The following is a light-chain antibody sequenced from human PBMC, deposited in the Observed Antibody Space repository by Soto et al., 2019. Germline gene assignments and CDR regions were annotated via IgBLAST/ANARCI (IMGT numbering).Light chain of an antibody. CDR3: QQHANWPLT. CDR2: GAS. Sequence: EIVMTQSPATLSVSPGGRATLSCRASQSISDTLAWYQQKPGQAPRLLIYGASTRAPGFPARFSGSGSGTDFTLTISSLQSEDFAVYYCQQHANWPLTLGGGTKVDIK. V-gene: IGKV3-15*01. CDR1: QSISDT. J-gene: IGKJ4*01.